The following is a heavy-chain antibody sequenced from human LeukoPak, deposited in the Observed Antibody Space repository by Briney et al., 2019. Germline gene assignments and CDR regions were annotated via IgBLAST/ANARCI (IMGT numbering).Heavy chain of an antibody. CDR1: GFIFNNYA. J-gene: IGHJ4*02. D-gene: IGHD6-13*01. CDR3: AKSRPSGSSSSNY. CDR2: ISGSGDTT. V-gene: IGHV3-23*01. Sequence: GGSQRLSCAASGFIFNNYALSWVRQAPGKGLEWVSSISGSGDTTYYADSVKGRFTISRDNSNNTLFLQMNSLRAEDTALYYCAKSRPSGSSSSNYWGQGTLVTVSS.